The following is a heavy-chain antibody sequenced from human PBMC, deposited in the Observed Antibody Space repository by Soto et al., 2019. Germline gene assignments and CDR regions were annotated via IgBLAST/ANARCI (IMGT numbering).Heavy chain of an antibody. D-gene: IGHD3-22*01. CDR1: GWTFTGYY. CDR3: ARISYYDSSGYYPY. V-gene: IGHV1-2*02. CDR2: INPNSGGT. J-gene: IGHJ4*02. Sequence: GASVKVSCKASGWTFTGYYMHWVRQAPGQGLEWMGWINPNSGGTNYAQKFQGRVTMTRDTSISTAYMELSRLRSDDTAVYYCARISYYDSSGYYPYWGQGTLVTVSS.